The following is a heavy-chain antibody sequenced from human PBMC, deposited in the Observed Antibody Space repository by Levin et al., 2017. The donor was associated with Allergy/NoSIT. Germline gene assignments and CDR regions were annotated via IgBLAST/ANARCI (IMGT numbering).Heavy chain of an antibody. CDR1: GFTFSSYS. J-gene: IGHJ3*02. CDR2: ISSSSSYI. Sequence: GESLKISCAASGFTFSSYSMNWVRQAPGKGLEWVSSISSSSSYIYYADSVKGRFTISRDNAKNSLYLQMNSLRAEDTAVYYCASEGVLDGLDAFDIWGQGTMVTVSS. D-gene: IGHD2-8*02. CDR3: ASEGVLDGLDAFDI. V-gene: IGHV3-21*01.